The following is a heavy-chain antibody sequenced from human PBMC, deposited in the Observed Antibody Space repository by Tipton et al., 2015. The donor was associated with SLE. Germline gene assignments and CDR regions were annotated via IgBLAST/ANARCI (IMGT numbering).Heavy chain of an antibody. V-gene: IGHV4-39*07. CDR2: MYFSGST. D-gene: IGHD5-12*01. CDR3: ASLREYSGSGPAFDI. J-gene: IGHJ3*02. CDR1: GDSISSSTYY. Sequence: TLSLTCTVSGDSISSSTYYWGWIRQPPGKGLEWIGNMYFSGSTYYNPSPKSRVTISADTSKNQFSLNLSSVTAADTAVYYCASLREYSGSGPAFDIWGRGTMVTVSS.